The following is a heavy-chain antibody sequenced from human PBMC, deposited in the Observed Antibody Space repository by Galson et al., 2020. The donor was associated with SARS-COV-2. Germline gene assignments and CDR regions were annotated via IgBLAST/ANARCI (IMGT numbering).Heavy chain of an antibody. V-gene: IGHV1-18*01. J-gene: IGHJ6*02. CDR3: ARGGSSGWYGYYYYYGMGV. CDR1: GYTFTSYG. CDR2: ISAYNGNT. Sequence: ASVKVSCKASGYTFTSYGISWVRQSPGQGLEWMGWISAYNGNTNYAQKLQGRVTMTTDTSTSTAYMELRSLRSDDTAVYYCARGGSSGWYGYYYYYGMGVWCQGTTVTVSS. D-gene: IGHD6-19*01.